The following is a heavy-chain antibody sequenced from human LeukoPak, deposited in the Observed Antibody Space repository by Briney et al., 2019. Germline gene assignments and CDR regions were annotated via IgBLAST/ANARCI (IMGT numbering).Heavy chain of an antibody. Sequence: ASVKVSCKASGYTFTSYGISWVRQAPGQGLEWMGWISAYNGNTNYAQKLQGRVTMTTDTSTGTAYMELRSLRSDDTAVYYCARESPAGSWNARPDYWGQGTLVTVSS. D-gene: IGHD1-1*01. CDR1: GYTFTSYG. CDR3: ARESPAGSWNARPDY. J-gene: IGHJ4*02. V-gene: IGHV1-18*04. CDR2: ISAYNGNT.